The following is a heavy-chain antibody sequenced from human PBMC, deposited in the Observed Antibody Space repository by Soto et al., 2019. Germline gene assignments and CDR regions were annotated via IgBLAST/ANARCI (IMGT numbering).Heavy chain of an antibody. V-gene: IGHV3-30*03. CDR3: ARDRTTATLEY. Sequence: GGSLRLSCAASGFTFSSYGMHWVRQAPGKGLEWVAVISYDGSNKYYADSVKGRFTISRDNSKNTLYLQMNSLRAEDTAVYYCARDRTTATLEYWGQGTLVTVSS. CDR2: ISYDGSNK. CDR1: GFTFSSYG. J-gene: IGHJ4*02. D-gene: IGHD4-17*01.